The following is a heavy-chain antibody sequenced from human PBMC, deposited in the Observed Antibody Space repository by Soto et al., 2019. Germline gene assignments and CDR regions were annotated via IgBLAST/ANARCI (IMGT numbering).Heavy chain of an antibody. D-gene: IGHD3-22*01. Sequence: PSETLSLTCAVYGGSFSGYYWSWIRQPPGKGLEWIGYIYHSGSTYYNPSLKSRVTISVDTSKNQFSLKLSSVTAADTAVYYCARVYTYYYDSRYYFDYWGQGTLVTVSS. V-gene: IGHV4-34*01. CDR2: IYHSGST. CDR3: ARVYTYYYDSRYYFDY. CDR1: GGSFSGYY. J-gene: IGHJ4*02.